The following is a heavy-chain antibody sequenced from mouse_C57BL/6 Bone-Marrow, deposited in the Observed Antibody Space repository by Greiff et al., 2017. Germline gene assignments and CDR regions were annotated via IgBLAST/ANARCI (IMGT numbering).Heavy chain of an antibody. D-gene: IGHD2-5*01. CDR3: ARGFNYSNYVFAY. Sequence: EVMLVESGGGLVQSGRSLRLSCATSGFTFSDFYMEWVRQAPGKGLEWIAASRNKANDYTTEYSASVKGRFIVSRDTSQSILYLQMNALRAEDTAIYYCARGFNYSNYVFAYWGQGTLVTVSA. CDR2: SRNKANDYTT. V-gene: IGHV7-1*01. J-gene: IGHJ3*01. CDR1: GFTFSDFY.